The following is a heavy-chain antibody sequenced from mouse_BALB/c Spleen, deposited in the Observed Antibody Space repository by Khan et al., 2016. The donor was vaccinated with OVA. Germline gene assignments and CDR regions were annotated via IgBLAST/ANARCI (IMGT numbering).Heavy chain of an antibody. CDR1: GYSITTDYA. Sequence: EVQLQESGPGLVKPSQSLSLTCTVTGYSITTDYAWNWIRQFPGSKLEWMGHISYSGNTKYNPSLKSRISITRDTSKNQFFLQLKSVTTEDTARYYCARIYGGDFYYWGQGTTLTVSS. J-gene: IGHJ2*01. CDR3: ARIYGGDFYY. D-gene: IGHD1-1*01. V-gene: IGHV3-2*02. CDR2: ISYSGNT.